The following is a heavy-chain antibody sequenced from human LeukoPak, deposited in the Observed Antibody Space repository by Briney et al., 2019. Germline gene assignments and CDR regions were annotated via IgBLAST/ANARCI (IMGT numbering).Heavy chain of an antibody. CDR1: GYTFTGYY. D-gene: IGHD6-13*01. CDR2: INPNSGGT. Sequence: ASVKVSCKASGYTFTGYYMHWVRQAPGQGLEWMGWINPNSGGTNYAQKFQGRVTMTRDTSISTAYMELSRLRSDDTAVYYCARSELSSSWYKKDYWGQGTLVTVSS. J-gene: IGHJ4*02. V-gene: IGHV1-2*02. CDR3: ARSELSSSWYKKDY.